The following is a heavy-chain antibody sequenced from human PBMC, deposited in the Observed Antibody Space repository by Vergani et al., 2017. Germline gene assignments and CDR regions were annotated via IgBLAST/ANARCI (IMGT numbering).Heavy chain of an antibody. J-gene: IGHJ4*02. D-gene: IGHD6-13*01. Sequence: QVLLVQSGPEVKKPGASVMVSCKASGYTFTNYTIHWVRPAPGQRLEWMGWINADNGNTKYSQKFQGRFTISRETSASTAYLELSSLRSEDTAVYYCARVKDTSGWFVFWDCWGQGTLVTVSS. CDR3: ARVKDTSGWFVFWDC. CDR2: INADNGNT. V-gene: IGHV1-3*01. CDR1: GYTFTNYT.